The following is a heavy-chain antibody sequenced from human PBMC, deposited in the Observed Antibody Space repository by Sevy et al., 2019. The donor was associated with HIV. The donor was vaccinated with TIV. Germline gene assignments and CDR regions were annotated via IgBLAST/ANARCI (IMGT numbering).Heavy chain of an antibody. D-gene: IGHD2-15*01. V-gene: IGHV4-38-2*01. J-gene: IGHJ4*02. CDR2: IYRSGNS. Sequence: SETLSLTCGVSGYSISSDYYWGWIRQPPGKGLEWIATIYRSGNSYYNPSLNSRVTMSVDTSNNQFSLKLSSVTAADTAMYYCARWISAVGGYFDYWGQGTLVTVSS. CDR3: ARWISAVGGYFDY. CDR1: GYSISSDYY.